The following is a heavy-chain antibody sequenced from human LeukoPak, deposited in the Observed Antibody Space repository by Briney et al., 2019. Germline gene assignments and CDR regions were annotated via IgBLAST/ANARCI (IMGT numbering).Heavy chain of an antibody. V-gene: IGHV6-1*01. D-gene: IGHD1-26*01. Sequence: SQTLTLTCAISGDSVSSNSAAWNWIRQSLPRGLEWLGRTYFKSKWYYDYAGSVKSRITINPDTTKNQFSLQLNSVTPEDTAVYYCARGGGSYYQWGQGTLVTVSS. CDR2: TYFKSKWYY. J-gene: IGHJ4*02. CDR3: ARGGGSYYQ. CDR1: GDSVSSNSAA.